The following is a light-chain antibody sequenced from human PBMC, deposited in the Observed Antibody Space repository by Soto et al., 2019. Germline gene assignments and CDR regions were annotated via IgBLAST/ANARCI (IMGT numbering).Light chain of an antibody. CDR2: SNN. V-gene: IGLV1-44*01. CDR3: AAWDATLNGL. CDR1: SSNIGSNT. J-gene: IGLJ2*01. Sequence: QSVLTQPPSASGTPGQRVTISCSGSSSNIGSNTVNWYQQVPGTAPKLLIYSNNQRPSGVPDRFSGSKSGTSASLAISGLQSEDEADYYCAAWDATLNGLFGGGTKVTVI.